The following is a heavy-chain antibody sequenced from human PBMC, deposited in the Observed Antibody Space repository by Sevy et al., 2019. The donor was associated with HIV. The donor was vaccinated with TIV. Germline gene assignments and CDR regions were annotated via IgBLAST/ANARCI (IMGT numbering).Heavy chain of an antibody. J-gene: IGHJ4*02. D-gene: IGHD6-13*01. CDR2: INSDGSGT. CDR1: GFTFSTYW. V-gene: IGHV3-74*01. Sequence: GGSQRLSCAASGFTFSTYWMHWVRQVPGKGLVWVSRINSDGSGTTYAGSVKGRFTISSDNAKNTLYLQMNSLRVEDTAVYYCARVNIPAAEWGQGALVTVSS. CDR3: ARVNIPAAE.